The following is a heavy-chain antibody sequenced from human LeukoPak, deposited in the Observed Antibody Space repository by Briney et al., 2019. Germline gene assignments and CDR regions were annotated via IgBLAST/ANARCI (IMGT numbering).Heavy chain of an antibody. V-gene: IGHV3-48*03. CDR1: GFTFSSYD. CDR3: ARSSKMATIDFDY. CDR2: ISCSGSTI. Sequence: GGSLRLSCAASGFTFSSYDMNWVRQAPGKGLEWVSYISCSGSTIYYADSVKGRFTISSDNDKNSLYLQMNSLRAEDTAVYDCARSSKMATIDFDYWGQGTLVTVSS. J-gene: IGHJ4*02. D-gene: IGHD5-24*01.